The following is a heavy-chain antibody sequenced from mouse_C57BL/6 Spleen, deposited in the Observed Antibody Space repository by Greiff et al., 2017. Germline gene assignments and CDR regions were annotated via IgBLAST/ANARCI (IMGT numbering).Heavy chain of an antibody. J-gene: IGHJ4*01. Sequence: VQLQQSGAELVRPGSSVKLSCKASGYTFTSYWMDWVKQRPGQGLEWIGNIYPSDSETHYNQKFKDKATLTVDKSSSTAYMQLSSLTSEDSAVYYCAREGLSYGAMDYWGQGTSVTVSS. V-gene: IGHV1-61*01. CDR1: GYTFTSYW. CDR3: AREGLSYGAMDY. D-gene: IGHD1-1*01. CDR2: IYPSDSET.